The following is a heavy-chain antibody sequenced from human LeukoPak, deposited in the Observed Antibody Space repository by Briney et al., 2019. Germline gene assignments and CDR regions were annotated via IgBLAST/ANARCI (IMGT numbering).Heavy chain of an antibody. J-gene: IGHJ4*02. CDR2: ISSDGSNK. CDR3: ARGLAYYYDSSAYFLDY. CDR1: GFTFRSYA. D-gene: IGHD3-22*01. V-gene: IGHV3-30*04. Sequence: PGRSLRLSCAASGFTFRSYAMHWVRQAPGKGLEWVAVISSDGSNKYYADSVKGRFTISRDNSKNTLYLQMNSLRPEDTAVYYCARGLAYYYDSSAYFLDYWGQGTLATVSS.